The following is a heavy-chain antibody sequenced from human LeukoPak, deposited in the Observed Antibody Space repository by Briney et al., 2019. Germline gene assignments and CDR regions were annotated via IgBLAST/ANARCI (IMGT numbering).Heavy chain of an antibody. J-gene: IGHJ4*02. CDR3: ARDSGYGSGSLGSDY. CDR2: IKQDGSEK. Sequence: PGGSLRLSCAASGFTFSSYWMRWVRQAPGKGLEWVANIKQDGSEKYYVDSVKGRFTISRDNAKNSLYLQMNSLRAEDTAVSYCARDSGYGSGSLGSDYWGQGTLVTVSS. CDR1: GFTFSSYW. V-gene: IGHV3-7*01. D-gene: IGHD3-10*01.